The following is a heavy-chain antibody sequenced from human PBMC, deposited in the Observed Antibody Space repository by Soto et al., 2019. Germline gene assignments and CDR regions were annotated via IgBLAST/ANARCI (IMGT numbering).Heavy chain of an antibody. CDR3: EGGGCGYTCWHEL. Sequence: QEQLVQSGAEVKKPGSSVKVSCKASGGLFSSYPISWVRQVPGQGLEWMGGIIPVFQTAYYTQRSKGRVTITADESTNTGCLEVCSISSEDRAIFYGEGGGCGYTCWHELWGQGPLGTVSS. V-gene: IGHV1-69*01. CDR2: IIPVFQTA. CDR1: GGLFSSYP. D-gene: IGHD3-16*01. J-gene: IGHJ4*02.